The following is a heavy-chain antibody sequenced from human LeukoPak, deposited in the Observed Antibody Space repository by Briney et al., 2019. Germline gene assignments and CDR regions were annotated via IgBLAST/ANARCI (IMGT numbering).Heavy chain of an antibody. Sequence: PGGSLRLSCAASGFTFSSYWMSWVRQAPGKGLEWVANIKQDGSEKYYVDSVKGRFTISRDNAKNSLYLQMNSLRAEDTAVYYCAREATTAMDPGANWFDPWGQGTLVTVSS. J-gene: IGHJ5*02. CDR3: AREATTAMDPGANWFDP. CDR2: IKQDGSEK. D-gene: IGHD5-18*01. CDR1: GFTFSSYW. V-gene: IGHV3-7*01.